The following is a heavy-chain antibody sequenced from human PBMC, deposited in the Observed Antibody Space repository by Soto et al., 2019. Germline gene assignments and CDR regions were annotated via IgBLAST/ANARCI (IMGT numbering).Heavy chain of an antibody. J-gene: IGHJ5*02. Sequence: RRLSCAASGFTFSSYAMHWVRQAPGKGLEWXAVISYDGSNKYYADSVKGRFTISRDNSKNTLYLQMNSLRAEDTAVYYCARDYARGFSSTIRYPRPRFDPWCQGTLVTV. V-gene: IGHV3-30-3*01. D-gene: IGHD2-2*01. CDR1: GFTFSSYA. CDR3: ARDYARGFSSTIRYPRPRFDP. CDR2: ISYDGSNK.